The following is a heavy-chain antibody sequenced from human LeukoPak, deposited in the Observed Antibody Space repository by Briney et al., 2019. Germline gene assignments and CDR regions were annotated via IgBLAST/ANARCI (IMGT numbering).Heavy chain of an antibody. CDR2: IYPGDSDT. J-gene: IGHJ4*02. V-gene: IGHV5-51*01. Sequence: HGESLKISCKVSGYRFTNYWIGWVRQMPGKGLEWMGIIYPGDSDTQYSPSFHGQVTISADKSISTAYLRWNSLKASDTAMYYCVRSDRTGDPLDYWGQGTLVTVSS. CDR3: VRSDRTGDPLDY. CDR1: GYRFTNYW. D-gene: IGHD7-27*01.